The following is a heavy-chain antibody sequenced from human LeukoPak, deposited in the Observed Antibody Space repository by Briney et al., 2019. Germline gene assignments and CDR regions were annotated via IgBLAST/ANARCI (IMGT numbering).Heavy chain of an antibody. V-gene: IGHV3-66*01. CDR3: AAYYYGSFPPKNFDF. D-gene: IGHD3-10*01. CDR2: VYSDGST. J-gene: IGHJ4*02. CDR1: GLSVSAHY. Sequence: PGGYLRLSCAASGLSVSAHYISWVRQTPGKGLEWVSIVYSDGSTYYADSVKARFTISRDNSRNRVYLQMNSLRAEDTALYYCAAYYYGSFPPKNFDFWGPGTPVTVSS.